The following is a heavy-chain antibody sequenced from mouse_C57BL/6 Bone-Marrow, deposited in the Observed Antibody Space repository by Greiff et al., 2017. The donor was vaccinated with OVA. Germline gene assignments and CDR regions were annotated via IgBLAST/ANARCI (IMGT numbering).Heavy chain of an antibody. D-gene: IGHD4-1*01. V-gene: IGHV1-55*01. Sequence: QVQLQQPGAELVKPGASVTMSCKASGYTITSYWRTWVQQWPGQGLAWIGDIYPGSGSTNYHEKFKRKATLTVDTSSRTANMQLSSRTSDDSAVYYCTRWPYKLGRARDYWGQGTSVTVSS. J-gene: IGHJ4*01. CDR3: TRWPYKLGRARDY. CDR2: IYPGSGST. CDR1: GYTITSYW.